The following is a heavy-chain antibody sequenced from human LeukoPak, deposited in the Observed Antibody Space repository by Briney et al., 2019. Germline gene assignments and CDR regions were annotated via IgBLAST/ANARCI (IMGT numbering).Heavy chain of an antibody. V-gene: IGHV1-2*04. CDR3: ARNHRSGSYDHWFDP. D-gene: IGHD3-10*01. J-gene: IGHJ5*02. CDR1: GYTFTGYY. CDR2: INPNSGDT. Sequence: ASVKVSCKASGYTFTGYYMHWVRQAPGQGLEWMGWINPNSGDTSYAHQGWVTMTRDTSISTVYMELTRLRSDDTAVYYCARNHRSGSYDHWFDPWGQGTLVTVSS.